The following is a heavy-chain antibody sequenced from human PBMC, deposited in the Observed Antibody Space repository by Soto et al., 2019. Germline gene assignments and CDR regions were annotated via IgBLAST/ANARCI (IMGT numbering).Heavy chain of an antibody. CDR2: IIPIFGTA. CDR3: AGGITGTTYWYFDL. J-gene: IGHJ2*01. Sequence: SVKVSCKASGGTFSSYAISWVRQAPGQGLEWMGGIIPIFGTANYAQKFQGRDTITADESTSTAYMELSSLRSEDTAVYYCAGGITGTTYWYFDLWGRGTLVTVSS. D-gene: IGHD1-7*01. V-gene: IGHV1-69*13. CDR1: GGTFSSYA.